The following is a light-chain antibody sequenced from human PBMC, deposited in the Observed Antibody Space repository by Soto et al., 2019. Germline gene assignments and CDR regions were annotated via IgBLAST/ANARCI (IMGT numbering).Light chain of an antibody. Sequence: DIQMAQSPSSVSASVGDRVTITCRARQAISSWLAWYQQKPGKAPYLLIYAASNLQSGVPSRFSGSGSGTDFTLTISSLQPEDFATYYCQQANSFPLTFGGGTGVEIK. V-gene: IGKV1-12*01. CDR3: QQANSFPLT. CDR1: QAISSW. CDR2: AAS. J-gene: IGKJ4*01.